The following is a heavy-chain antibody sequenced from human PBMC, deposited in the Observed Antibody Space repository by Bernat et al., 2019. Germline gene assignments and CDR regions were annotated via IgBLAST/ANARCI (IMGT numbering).Heavy chain of an antibody. CDR2: INAGNGNT. CDR1: GYTFTTYA. CDR3: ARYHPAAGRAFDY. J-gene: IGHJ4*02. Sequence: QVQLVQSGAEVKKPGASVKLSCKASGYTFTTYAMHWVRQAPGQRLEWMGWINAGNGNTKYSQKFQGRVTITRDTSASTAYMELSSLRSEDTAVYYCARYHPAAGRAFDYWGQGTLVTVSS. V-gene: IGHV1-3*01. D-gene: IGHD6-13*01.